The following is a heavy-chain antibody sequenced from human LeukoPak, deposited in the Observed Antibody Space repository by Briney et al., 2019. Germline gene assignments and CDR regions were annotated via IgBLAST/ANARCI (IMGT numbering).Heavy chain of an antibody. Sequence: ASVKVSCKASGYTFTSYAMHWVRQAPGQRLEWMGWINAGNGNTKYSQKFQGRVTITRDTSASTAYMELSSLRSEDTAAYYCARDPTYYYDSSGQRLDYWGQGTLVTVSS. D-gene: IGHD3-22*01. J-gene: IGHJ4*02. CDR1: GYTFTSYA. CDR2: INAGNGNT. V-gene: IGHV1-3*01. CDR3: ARDPTYYYDSSGQRLDY.